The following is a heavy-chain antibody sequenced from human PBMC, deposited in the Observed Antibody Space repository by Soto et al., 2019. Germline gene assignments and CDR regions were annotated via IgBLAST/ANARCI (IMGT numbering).Heavy chain of an antibody. CDR2: ISYDGSNK. CDR1: GFTFSSYG. V-gene: IGHV3-30*03. CDR3: APWSGAFDY. Sequence: QVQLVESGGGVVQPGRSLRLSCAASGFTFSSYGMHWVRQAPGKGLEWVAVISYDGSNKYYADSVKGRFTISRDNSKNPLYLQMSSLTAEDTAVYYCAPWSGAFDYWGQGTLVTVSS. D-gene: IGHD3-10*01. J-gene: IGHJ4*02.